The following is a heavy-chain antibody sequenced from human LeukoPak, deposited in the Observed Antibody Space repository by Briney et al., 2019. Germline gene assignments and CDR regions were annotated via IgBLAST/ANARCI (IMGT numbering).Heavy chain of an antibody. Sequence: EGPLRLSCAASGFTFSSYSMNWVRQAPGKGLEWVSSISSSSSYIYYADSVKGRFTISRDNAKNSLYLQMNSLRAEDTAVYYCARTIEEYCSGGSCYHYYFDYWGQGTLVTVSS. CDR3: ARTIEEYCSGGSCYHYYFDY. V-gene: IGHV3-21*01. J-gene: IGHJ4*02. CDR1: GFTFSSYS. D-gene: IGHD2-15*01. CDR2: ISSSSSYI.